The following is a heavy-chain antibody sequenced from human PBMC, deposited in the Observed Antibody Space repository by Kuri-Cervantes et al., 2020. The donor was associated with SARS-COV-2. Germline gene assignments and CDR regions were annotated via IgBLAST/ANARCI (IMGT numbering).Heavy chain of an antibody. Sequence: ASVKVSCKASGYTFTSYDINWVRQAPGQGLEWMGWMNPNSGNTGYAQKFQGRVTITRNTSISTAYMELSSLRSEDTAVYYCARGVVSYDADYWGQGTLVTVSS. CDR1: GYTFTSYD. CDR2: MNPNSGNT. CDR3: ARGVVSYDADY. D-gene: IGHD2-8*02. V-gene: IGHV1-8*03. J-gene: IGHJ4*02.